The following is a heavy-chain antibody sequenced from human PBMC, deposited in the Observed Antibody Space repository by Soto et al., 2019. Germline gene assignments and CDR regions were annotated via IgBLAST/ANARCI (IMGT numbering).Heavy chain of an antibody. CDR3: AREKTSYYGSGSYYTPLYGMDV. CDR1: GGSISSYY. D-gene: IGHD3-10*01. Sequence: NPSETLSLTCTVSGGSISSYYWSWIRHPPGKGLEWIGYIYYSGSTNYNPSLKSRVTISVDTSKNQFSLKLSSVTAADTAVYYCAREKTSYYGSGSYYTPLYGMDVWGQGTTVTVSS. CDR2: IYYSGST. V-gene: IGHV4-59*01. J-gene: IGHJ6*02.